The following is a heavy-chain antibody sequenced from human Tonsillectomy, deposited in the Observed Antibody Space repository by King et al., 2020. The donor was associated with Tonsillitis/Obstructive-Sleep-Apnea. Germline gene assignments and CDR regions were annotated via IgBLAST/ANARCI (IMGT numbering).Heavy chain of an antibody. Sequence: QLQESGPGLVKPSKTLSLTCTVSGDSISTYYWSWIRQPPGRGLEWIGYIYYSGSTNYNPSLKRRLAISVATSKNQFSLQLTSVTAADRAVYECARGCCSGGSYYSDYYYYMDVWGKGTTVTVSS. V-gene: IGHV4-59*08. CDR1: GDSISTYY. J-gene: IGHJ6*03. CDR3: ARGCCSGGSYYSDYYYYMDV. D-gene: IGHD2-15*01. CDR2: IYYSGST.